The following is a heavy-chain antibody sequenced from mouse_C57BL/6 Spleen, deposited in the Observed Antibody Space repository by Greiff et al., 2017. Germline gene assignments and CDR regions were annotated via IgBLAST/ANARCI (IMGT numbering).Heavy chain of an antibody. J-gene: IGHJ4*01. CDR2: IYPGSGST. CDR3: ARTYYSNLYYAMDY. V-gene: IGHV1-55*01. CDR1: GYTFTSYW. Sequence: QVQLQQPGAELVKPGASVKMSCKASGYTFTSYWITWVKQRPGQGLEWIGDIYPGSGSTNYNEKFKSKDTLTVDTSSSTAYMQLSSLTSEDSAVYYCARTYYSNLYYAMDYWGQGTSVTVSS. D-gene: IGHD2-5*01.